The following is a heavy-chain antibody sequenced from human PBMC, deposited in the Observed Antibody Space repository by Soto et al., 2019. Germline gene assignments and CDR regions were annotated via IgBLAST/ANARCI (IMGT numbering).Heavy chain of an antibody. CDR1: GFTFSSYA. CDR3: VKDRYIDY. V-gene: IGHV3-64D*06. Sequence: LRLSCSVSGFTFSSYAMHWVRQAPGKGLEYASSISSDGRSTYYADSVKGRFTISRDNSKNTLYLQMSSLRAEDTAIYYCVKDRYIDYWGQGTLVTVSS. J-gene: IGHJ4*02. CDR2: ISSDGRST.